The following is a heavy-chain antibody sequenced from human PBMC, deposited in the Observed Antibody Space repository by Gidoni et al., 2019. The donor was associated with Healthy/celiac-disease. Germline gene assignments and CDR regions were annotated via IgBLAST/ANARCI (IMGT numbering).Heavy chain of an antibody. D-gene: IGHD1-26*01. J-gene: IGHJ4*02. CDR1: GFTFSSYS. Sequence: EVQLVESGGGLVKPGGSLRLSCAASGFTFSSYSMTWVRQAPGKGLEWVSSISSSSSYIYYADSVKGRFTISRDNAKNSLYLQMNSLRAEDTAVYYCARDLGVGATHWGQGTLVTVSS. CDR2: ISSSSSYI. CDR3: ARDLGVGATH. V-gene: IGHV3-21*01.